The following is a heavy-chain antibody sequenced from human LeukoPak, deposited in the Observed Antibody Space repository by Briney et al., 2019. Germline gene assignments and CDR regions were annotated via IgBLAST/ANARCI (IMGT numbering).Heavy chain of an antibody. Sequence: GRSLRLSCAASGFTFSSYGMHWVRQAPGKGLEWVAVIWYDGSNKYYADSVKGRFTISRDNSENTLYLQMNSLRAEDTAVYYCARDDLGYCSSTSCYGVDYWGQGTLVTVSS. CDR1: GFTFSSYG. J-gene: IGHJ4*02. CDR3: ARDDLGYCSSTSCYGVDY. CDR2: IWYDGSNK. D-gene: IGHD2-2*01. V-gene: IGHV3-33*01.